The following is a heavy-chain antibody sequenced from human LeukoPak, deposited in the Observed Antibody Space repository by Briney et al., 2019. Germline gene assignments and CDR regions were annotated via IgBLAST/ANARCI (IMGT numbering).Heavy chain of an antibody. D-gene: IGHD2-21*02. Sequence: GGSLRLSCAASGFTFSSYAMSWVRQAPGKGLEWVSAISGSGGSTYYADSVKGRFTISRDNSKNTLYLQMNSLRAEDTAVYYCAKLLAPYCGGDCYFPNAFDIWGQGTMVTVSS. V-gene: IGHV3-23*01. CDR1: GFTFSSYA. CDR2: ISGSGGST. CDR3: AKLLAPYCGGDCYFPNAFDI. J-gene: IGHJ3*02.